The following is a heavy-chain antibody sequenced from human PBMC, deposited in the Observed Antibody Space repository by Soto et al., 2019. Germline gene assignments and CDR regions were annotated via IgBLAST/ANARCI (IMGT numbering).Heavy chain of an antibody. J-gene: IGHJ6*02. D-gene: IGHD6-19*01. V-gene: IGHV1-18*01. CDR3: SRFIMVGGWFDPNYYHGLDV. Sequence: ASVKVSCKTSGYTFSNYGINWVRQAPGQGLEWMGWISGYNGNTNYAQTVQGRVTMTTDTSTGTVYMELRSLKSDDTAIYYCSRFIMVGGWFDPNYYHGLDVWGQGTTVTVSS. CDR1: GYTFSNYG. CDR2: ISGYNGNT.